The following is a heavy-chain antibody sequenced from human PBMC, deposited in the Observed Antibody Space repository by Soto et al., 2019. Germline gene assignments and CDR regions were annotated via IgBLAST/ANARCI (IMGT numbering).Heavy chain of an antibody. D-gene: IGHD6-19*01. V-gene: IGHV4-59*01. CDR3: ARSTDSSGWRFDY. CDR2: IYYSGST. CDR1: GASISVYS. Sequence: QVQLQESGPGLVKPSETLSLTCTVSGASISVYSWSWIRQPPGKGLEWIGYIYYSGSTNYNPSLNSRVATSVATSKNQFSLKLSAVTAADTAVYYCARSTDSSGWRFDYWGQGTQVTVSS. J-gene: IGHJ4*02.